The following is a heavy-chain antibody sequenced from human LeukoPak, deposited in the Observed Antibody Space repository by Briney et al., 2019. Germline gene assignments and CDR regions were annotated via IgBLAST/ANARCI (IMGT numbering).Heavy chain of an antibody. Sequence: ASVKVSCKASGYTFTSYGISWVRQAPGQGLAWMGWISAYNGNTNYAQKLQGRVTMTTDTSTSTAYMELRSLRSDDTAVYYCARGSRYQLLYWFDPWGQGTLVTVSS. V-gene: IGHV1-18*01. CDR2: ISAYNGNT. D-gene: IGHD2-2*01. J-gene: IGHJ5*02. CDR3: ARGSRYQLLYWFDP. CDR1: GYTFTSYG.